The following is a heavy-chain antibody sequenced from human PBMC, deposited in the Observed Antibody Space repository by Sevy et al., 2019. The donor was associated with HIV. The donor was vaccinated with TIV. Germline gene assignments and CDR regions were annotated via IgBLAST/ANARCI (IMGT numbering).Heavy chain of an antibody. CDR1: GDTFSTYG. J-gene: IGHJ3*02. CDR2: IIPIFGTP. D-gene: IGHD7-27*01. Sequence: SVKVSCKASGDTFSTYGLSWVRQAPGQGLEWMGGIIPIFGTPNYAQKFQGRVTIIADESASTAYMELSSLRSEDTALYYCAREGGVATTGDHDAFDIWGHGTLVTVSS. CDR3: AREGGVATTGDHDAFDI. V-gene: IGHV1-69*13.